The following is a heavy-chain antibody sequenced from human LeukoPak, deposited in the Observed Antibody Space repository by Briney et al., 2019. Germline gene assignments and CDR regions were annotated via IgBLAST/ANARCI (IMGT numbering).Heavy chain of an antibody. CDR3: ARESTPVDAFDI. V-gene: IGHV4-38-2*02. Sequence: SETLSLTCTVSGYSISSGYYWGWIRQPPGKGLEWIGSIYYSGSTYYNPSLKSRVTISVDTSKNQFSLKLSSVTAADTAVYYCARESTPVDAFDIWGQGTMVTVSS. CDR2: IYYSGST. J-gene: IGHJ3*02. CDR1: GYSISSGYY.